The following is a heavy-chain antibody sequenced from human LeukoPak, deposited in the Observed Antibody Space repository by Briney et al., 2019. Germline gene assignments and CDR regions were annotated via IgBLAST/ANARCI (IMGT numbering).Heavy chain of an antibody. CDR2: ISGSGGST. J-gene: IGHJ4*02. Sequence: HTGGSLRLSCGASGFTFSSYAMSWVRQAPWKGREWVSAISGSGGSTYYADSVKGRFTISRDNSKNTLYLQMNSLRAEDTAVYYCAKWTFEYSSSSDYWGQGTLVTVSS. V-gene: IGHV3-23*01. CDR3: AKWTFEYSSSSDY. D-gene: IGHD6-6*01. CDR1: GFTFSSYA.